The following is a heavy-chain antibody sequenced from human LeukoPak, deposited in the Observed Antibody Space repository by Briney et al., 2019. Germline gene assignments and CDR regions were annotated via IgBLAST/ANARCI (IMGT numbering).Heavy chain of an antibody. CDR1: GYIFTGYY. D-gene: IGHD3-10*01. Sequence: ASVKVSCKASGYIFTGYYMHWVRQAPGQGLEWMGWINPNSGGTNYAQKFQGRVTMTRDTSISTAYMELSSLRSEDTAVYYCARALPEYGSGSYYNAFDIWGQGTMVTVSS. V-gene: IGHV1-2*02. CDR3: ARALPEYGSGSYYNAFDI. J-gene: IGHJ3*02. CDR2: INPNSGGT.